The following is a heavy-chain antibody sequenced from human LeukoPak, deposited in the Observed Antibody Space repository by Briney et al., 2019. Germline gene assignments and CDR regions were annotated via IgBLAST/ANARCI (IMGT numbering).Heavy chain of an antibody. CDR3: ARENTEDAFDI. D-gene: IGHD1/OR15-1a*01. V-gene: IGHV3-48*03. CDR1: GFTFSSYE. J-gene: IGHJ3*02. CDR2: ISSSGSTK. Sequence: GGSLRLSCAASGFTFSSYEMNWVRQDPGKGLEWGSYISSSGSTKYYADSVKGRFTISRDTAKDSLYLQMNSLRAEDTALYYCARENTEDAFDIWGQGTMVSVSS.